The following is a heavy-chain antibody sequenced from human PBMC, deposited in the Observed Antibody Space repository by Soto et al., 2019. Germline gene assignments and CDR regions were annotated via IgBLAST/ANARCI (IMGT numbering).Heavy chain of an antibody. CDR3: ARDIVVVVADYYYYYYMDV. Sequence: PGGSLRLSCAASGFTFSIYWMSWFRQAPGKGLEWVANIKQDGSEKYYVDSVKGRFTISRDNAKNSLYLQMNSLRAEDTAVYYCARDIVVVVADYYYYYYMDVWGKGTTVTVSS. CDR1: GFTFSIYW. J-gene: IGHJ6*03. V-gene: IGHV3-7*01. D-gene: IGHD2-15*01. CDR2: IKQDGSEK.